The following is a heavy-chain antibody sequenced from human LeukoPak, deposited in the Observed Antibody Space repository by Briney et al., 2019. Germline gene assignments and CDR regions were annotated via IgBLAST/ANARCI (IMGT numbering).Heavy chain of an antibody. D-gene: IGHD6-13*01. CDR2: ISYDGSNK. CDR1: GFTFSSYT. J-gene: IGHJ1*01. CDR3: ARGQYRSTWYLQY. Sequence: PGGSLRLSCAASGFTFSSYTMNWVRQAPGKGLEGVAVISYDGSNKYYADSVKGRFTISRDNSKNTLYLQMNSLRVEDTAIYYCARGQYRSTWYLQYWGQGSLVTVSS. V-gene: IGHV3-30-3*01.